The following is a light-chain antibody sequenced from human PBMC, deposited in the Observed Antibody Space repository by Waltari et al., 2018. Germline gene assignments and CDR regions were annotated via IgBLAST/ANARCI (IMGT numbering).Light chain of an antibody. CDR3: QAWDSTTAE. CDR2: QDS. Sequence: SYELTQPPSVSVSPGQTASITCSGTTLGNKYAFWYQQKPGQSPVLLIYQDSKRPSGTPERFSGSNSGNTATLTISGTQAMDEADYYCQAWDSTTAEFGGGTKLTVL. CDR1: TLGNKY. V-gene: IGLV3-1*01. J-gene: IGLJ2*01.